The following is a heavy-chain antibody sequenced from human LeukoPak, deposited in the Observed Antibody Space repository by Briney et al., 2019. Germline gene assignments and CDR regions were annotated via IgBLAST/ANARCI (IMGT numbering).Heavy chain of an antibody. J-gene: IGHJ3*02. CDR1: GFTFSNYA. CDR3: ARSILFMSADAFDI. CDR2: ISYDGSNK. Sequence: GGSLRLSCAASGFTFSNYAMHWVRQAPGKGLEWVAFISYDGSNKDYADSVKGRFTISRDNSKKTLYLQMNTLRAEDTAVYYCARSILFMSADAFDIWGQGTMVTVSS. V-gene: IGHV3-30-3*01. D-gene: IGHD3-10*02.